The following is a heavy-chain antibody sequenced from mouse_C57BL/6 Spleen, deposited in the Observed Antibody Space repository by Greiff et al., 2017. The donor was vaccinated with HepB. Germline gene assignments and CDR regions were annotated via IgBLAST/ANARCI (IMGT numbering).Heavy chain of an antibody. CDR3: ARRRDYDGAWFAY. CDR1: GYTFTTYP. CDR2: FHPYNDDT. J-gene: IGHJ3*01. V-gene: IGHV1-47*01. Sequence: QVQLKESGAELVKPGASVKMSCKASGYTFTTYPIEWMKQNHGKSLEWIGNFHPYNDDTKYNEKFKGKATLTVEKSSSTVYLELSRLTSDDSAVYYCARRRDYDGAWFAYWGQGTLVTVSA. D-gene: IGHD2-4*01.